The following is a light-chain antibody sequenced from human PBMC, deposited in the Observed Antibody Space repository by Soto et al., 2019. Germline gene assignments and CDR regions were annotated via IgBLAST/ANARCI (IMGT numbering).Light chain of an antibody. CDR3: QQLLSYPIT. V-gene: IGKV1-13*02. CDR2: DVS. Sequence: AIQVTQSPSSLSASVGDRVTITCRASQAIRGALAWYQQKPGKPPKLLIYDVSSLESGVPSRFRGSGSGTEFTLTIISLQPEDFGTYYCQQLLSYPITFGHGTRLEIK. CDR1: QAIRGA. J-gene: IGKJ5*01.